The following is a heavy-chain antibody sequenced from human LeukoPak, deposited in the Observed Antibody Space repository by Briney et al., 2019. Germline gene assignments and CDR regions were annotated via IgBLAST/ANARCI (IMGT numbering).Heavy chain of an antibody. Sequence: ASETLSLTCTVSGGSISSYYWSWIRQSPGQQLEWIGYIHYTGSTKYNPSLKSRVTISLDMSKNQFSLKVSSVTAADTAVYYCARTTEAHSWQTRYYSYYMDVWGKGTTVTVSS. V-gene: IGHV4-59*01. CDR3: ARTTEAHSWQTRYYSYYMDV. J-gene: IGHJ6*03. CDR1: GGSISSYY. D-gene: IGHD6-13*01. CDR2: IHYTGST.